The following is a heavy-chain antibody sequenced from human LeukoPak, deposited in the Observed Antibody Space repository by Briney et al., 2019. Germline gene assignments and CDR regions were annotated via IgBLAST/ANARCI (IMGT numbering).Heavy chain of an antibody. Sequence: PGGSLRLSCEASGFTFINAWMSWVRQAPGKGLEWVGRIRSKANSYPTAYAASVKGRFTISRDDSKNTAYLQMNSLKTEDTAVYYCTRGSTTYCGGDCYPGIDFDIWGQGTMVTVSS. CDR1: GFTFINAW. CDR3: TRGSTTYCGGDCYPGIDFDI. J-gene: IGHJ3*02. D-gene: IGHD2-21*02. V-gene: IGHV3-73*01. CDR2: IRSKANSYPT.